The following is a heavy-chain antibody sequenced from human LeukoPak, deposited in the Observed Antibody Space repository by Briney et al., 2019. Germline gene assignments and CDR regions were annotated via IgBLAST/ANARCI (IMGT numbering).Heavy chain of an antibody. V-gene: IGHV3-30*04. Sequence: GGSLRLSCAASGFTFSSYAMHWVRQAPGKGLEWVAVISYDGSNKYYADSVKGRFTISRDNSKNTLYLQMNSLRAEDTAVYYCARDNLEWLLLSYFDYWGQGTLVTVSS. CDR2: ISYDGSNK. CDR1: GFTFSSYA. D-gene: IGHD3-3*01. CDR3: ARDNLEWLLLSYFDY. J-gene: IGHJ4*02.